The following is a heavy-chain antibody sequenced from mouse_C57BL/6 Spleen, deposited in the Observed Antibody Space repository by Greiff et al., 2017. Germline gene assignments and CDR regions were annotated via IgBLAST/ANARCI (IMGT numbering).Heavy chain of an antibody. V-gene: IGHV1-39*01. D-gene: IGHD1-1*01. CDR2: INPNYGTT. CDR3: TRSYYYGSSYYFDY. Sequence: VQLKQSGPELVKPGASVKISCKASGYSFTDYNLNWVKQSNGKSLEWIGVINPNYGTTSYNQQFKGKATLTVDQSSSTAYMQLNSLTSEVSAVYYCTRSYYYGSSYYFDYWGQGTTLTVSS. J-gene: IGHJ2*01. CDR1: GYSFTDYN.